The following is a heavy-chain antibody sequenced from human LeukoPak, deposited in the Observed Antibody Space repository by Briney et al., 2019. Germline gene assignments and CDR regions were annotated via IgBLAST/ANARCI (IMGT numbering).Heavy chain of an antibody. CDR3: AIPATTMYFDY. J-gene: IGHJ4*02. D-gene: IGHD1-14*01. Sequence: PGGSLRLSCAASGFTFNSHAMTWVRQAPEKGLEWVSTVSGSGGSTYYADSVKGRFTISRDNSKNTLYLQMNSLRAEDTAVYYCAIPATTMYFDYWGQGTLVTVSS. V-gene: IGHV3-23*01. CDR1: GFTFNSHA. CDR2: VSGSGGST.